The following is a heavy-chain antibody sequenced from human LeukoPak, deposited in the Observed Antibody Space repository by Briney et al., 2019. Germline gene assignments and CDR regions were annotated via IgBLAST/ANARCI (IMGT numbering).Heavy chain of an antibody. Sequence: SQTLSLTCTVSGGSINSGSYYWSWIRQPPGKGLEWIGEINHSGSTNYNPSLKSRVTISVDTSKNQFSLRVISVTAADTAVYYCARGNWFDPWGQGTLVTVSS. CDR3: ARGNWFDP. CDR2: INHSGST. V-gene: IGHV4-30-2*01. CDR1: GGSINSGSYY. J-gene: IGHJ5*02.